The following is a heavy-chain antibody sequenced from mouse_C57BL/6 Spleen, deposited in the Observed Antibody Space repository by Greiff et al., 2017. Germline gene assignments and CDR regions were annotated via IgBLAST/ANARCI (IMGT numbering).Heavy chain of an antibody. CDR1: GYTFTDYY. CDR2: IYPGSGNT. V-gene: IGHV1-76*01. D-gene: IGHD3-2*02. J-gene: IGHJ4*01. CDR3: ARDSSGSMDY. Sequence: VQLQESGAELVRPGASVKLSCKASGYTFTDYYINWVKQRPGQGLEWIARIYPGSGNTNYNEKFKGKATLTAEKSSSTAYMQLSSLTSEDSAVYFCARDSSGSMDYWGQGTSVTVSS.